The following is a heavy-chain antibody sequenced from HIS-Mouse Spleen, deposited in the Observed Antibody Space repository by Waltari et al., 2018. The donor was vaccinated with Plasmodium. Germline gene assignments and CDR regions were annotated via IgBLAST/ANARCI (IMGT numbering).Heavy chain of an antibody. CDR2: IRSKANSYAT. J-gene: IGHJ4*02. CDR3: TRLSLEAKESN. CDR1: GFTFSGSA. V-gene: IGHV3-73*01. Sequence: EVQLVESGGGLVQPGGSLKLSCAASGFTFSGSAMHWVRQASGKVVEWVGRIRSKANSYATACAWSVKGRFTIARDDSKTTAYLQMNSLKTEDTAVYYCTRLSLEAKESNWGQGTLVTVSS.